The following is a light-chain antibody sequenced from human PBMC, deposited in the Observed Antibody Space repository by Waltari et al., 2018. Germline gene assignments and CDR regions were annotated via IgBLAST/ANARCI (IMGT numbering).Light chain of an antibody. CDR2: RAS. CDR1: QSISNN. Sequence: EIVMTQSPASLSVSPAERATLSCSASQSISNNLAWYQHTPGQPPRIIISRASTRATGVPARLSGSGSGTEFTLTISSLQSEDSAMYFCQQYNPWVPSKFGQGTKLEIK. J-gene: IGKJ2*01. CDR3: QQYNPWVPSK. V-gene: IGKV3-15*01.